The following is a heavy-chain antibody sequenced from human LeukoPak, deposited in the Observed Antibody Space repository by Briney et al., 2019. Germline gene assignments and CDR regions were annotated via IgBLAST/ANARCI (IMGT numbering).Heavy chain of an antibody. CDR3: TTVTVCTGSSCPGAFDH. CDR2: IKDKFYSETT. D-gene: IGHD2-8*02. CDR1: EITFSDTW. J-gene: IGHJ4*02. V-gene: IGHV3-15*01. Sequence: GGSLRLSCAASEITFSDTWMNWVRQAPGKGLERVGRIKDKFYSETTDYAAPVKGRFIISRDDSKKTVYLQMNSLKADDTAVYFCTTVTVCTGSSCPGAFDHWGQGTVVTVSS.